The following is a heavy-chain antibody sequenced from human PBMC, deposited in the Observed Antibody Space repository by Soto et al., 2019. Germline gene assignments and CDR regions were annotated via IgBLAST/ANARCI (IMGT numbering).Heavy chain of an antibody. CDR3: ANLAVAGYFDY. D-gene: IGHD6-19*01. J-gene: IGHJ4*02. V-gene: IGHV3-30*18. CDR1: GFTFSSYG. CDR2: ISSDGSNK. Sequence: QVQLVESGGGVVQPGRSLRLSCAASGFTFSSYGMHWVRQAPGKGLEWVAVISSDGSNKYYADSVKGRFTISRDNSKNTLYLQMNRLRAEDTAVYYCANLAVAGYFDYWGQGTLVTVSS.